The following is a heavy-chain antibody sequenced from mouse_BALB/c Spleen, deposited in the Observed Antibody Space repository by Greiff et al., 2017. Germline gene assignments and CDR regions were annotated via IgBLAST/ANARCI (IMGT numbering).Heavy chain of an antibody. CDR3: ARGIYDGYYYYAMDY. V-gene: IGHV5-17*02. Sequence: EVKLVESGGGLVQPGGSRKLSCAASGFTFSSFGMHWVRQAPEKGLEWVAYISSGSSTIYYADTVKGRFTISRDNPKNTLFLQMTSLRSEDTAMYYCARGIYDGYYYYAMDYWGQGTSVTVSS. CDR1: GFTFSSFG. J-gene: IGHJ4*01. CDR2: ISSGSSTI. D-gene: IGHD2-3*01.